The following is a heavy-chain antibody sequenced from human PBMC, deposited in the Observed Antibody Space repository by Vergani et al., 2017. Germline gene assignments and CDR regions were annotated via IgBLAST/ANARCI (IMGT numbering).Heavy chain of an antibody. CDR2: IDSSGRTI. J-gene: IGHJ3*02. CDR3: ARGRGYYYDSSGYFTPDAFDI. D-gene: IGHD3-22*01. CDR1: GFTFSSYE. V-gene: IGHV3-48*03. Sequence: EVQLVESGGGLVQPGGSLRLSCVASGFTFSSYEMNWVRQAPGQGLEWISYIDSSGRTIYYADSVKGRFTIARDNAKNSLYLQMNSLRAEDTAVYYCARGRGYYYDSSGYFTPDAFDIWGQGTMVTVSS.